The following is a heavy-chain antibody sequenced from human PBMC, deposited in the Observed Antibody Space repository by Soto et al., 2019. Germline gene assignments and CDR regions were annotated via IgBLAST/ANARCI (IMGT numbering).Heavy chain of an antibody. CDR2: IYYSGST. CDR1: GGSISSYY. V-gene: IGHV4-59*08. Sequence: SETLSLTCTVSGGSISSYYWSWIRQPPGKGLEWIGYIYYSGSTNYNPSLKSRVTISVDTSKNQFSLKLSSVTAADTAVYYCARHLSYCSGGSCYPGSYYYYYMDVWGKGTTVTVSS. D-gene: IGHD2-15*01. CDR3: ARHLSYCSGGSCYPGSYYYYYMDV. J-gene: IGHJ6*03.